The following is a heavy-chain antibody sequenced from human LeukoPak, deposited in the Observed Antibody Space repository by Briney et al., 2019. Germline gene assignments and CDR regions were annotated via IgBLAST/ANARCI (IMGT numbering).Heavy chain of an antibody. CDR2: IYFSGST. J-gene: IGHJ1*01. CDR3: ARVHAYPTSSVPGLLQYFQF. V-gene: IGHV4-39*07. Sequence: SETLSLTCTVSGGSISNNSYYWGWIRQPPGVGLEWIGSIYFSGSTFYNPSLKSRVTISLDTSRNHFSLRLNSVTAADSAVYYCARVHAYPTSSVPGLLQYFQFWGQGTLVTVSS. CDR1: GGSISNNSYY. D-gene: IGHD2-2*01.